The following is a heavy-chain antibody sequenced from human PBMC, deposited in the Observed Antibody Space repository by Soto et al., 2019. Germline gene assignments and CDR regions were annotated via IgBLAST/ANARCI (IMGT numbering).Heavy chain of an antibody. CDR3: ARDRSGHLDY. CDR2: IYYSGST. J-gene: IGHJ4*02. V-gene: IGHV4-31*03. Sequence: SETLSLTCTVSGGSISSGGYYWSWIRQHPGKGLEWIGYIYYSGSTYYNPSLKSRVTISVDTSKNQFSLKLSSVTATDTAVYYCARDRSGHLDYWGQGTLVTVSS. CDR1: GGSISSGGYY.